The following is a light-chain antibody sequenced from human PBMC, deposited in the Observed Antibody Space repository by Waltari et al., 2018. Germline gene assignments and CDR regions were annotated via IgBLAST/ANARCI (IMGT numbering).Light chain of an antibody. CDR3: SSYISTSTLEV. V-gene: IGLV2-14*03. J-gene: IGLJ2*01. CDR2: DVS. CDR1: RSDLFDYPY. Sequence: QSALPQPASVSGSPGQSITISCTDARSDLFDYPYVSCYQQHPGKAPKHMIYDVSNRPSGVADRFSGSKAGNTASLTISGLQPEDEADYYCSSYISTSTLEVFGGGTKLTVL.